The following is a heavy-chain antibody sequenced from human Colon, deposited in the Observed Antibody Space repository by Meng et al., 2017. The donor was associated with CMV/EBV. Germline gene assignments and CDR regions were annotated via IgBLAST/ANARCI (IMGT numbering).Heavy chain of an antibody. Sequence: SETLSLTCTVSGDSVSSTKYFWGWIRRPPGKGLEWIGSVYYTGSTYSDPSLKSRAKISVDLSKNQFSLTLRAVTAADTAVYYCVRSSYLDFWSGYSPMYYFDLWGQGMLVTVSS. CDR3: VRSSYLDFWSGYSPMYYFDL. CDR2: VYYTGST. J-gene: IGHJ4*02. CDR1: GDSVSSTKYF. V-gene: IGHV4-39*07. D-gene: IGHD3-3*01.